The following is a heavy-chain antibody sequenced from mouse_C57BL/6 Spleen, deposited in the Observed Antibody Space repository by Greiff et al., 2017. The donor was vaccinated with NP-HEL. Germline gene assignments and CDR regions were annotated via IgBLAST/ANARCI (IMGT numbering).Heavy chain of an antibody. D-gene: IGHD2-1*01. CDR3: ARWGIYYGNYFDY. V-gene: IGHV1-69*01. Sequence: VQLQQSGAELVMPGASVKLSCKASGYTFTSYWMHWVKQRPGQGLEWIGEIDPSDSYTNYNQKFKGKSTLTVDKSSSTAYMQLSSLTSEDSAVYYCARWGIYYGNYFDYWGQGTTLTVSS. CDR1: GYTFTSYW. CDR2: IDPSDSYT. J-gene: IGHJ2*01.